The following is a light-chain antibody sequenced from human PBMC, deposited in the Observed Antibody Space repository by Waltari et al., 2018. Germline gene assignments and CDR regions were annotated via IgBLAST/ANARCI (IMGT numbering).Light chain of an antibody. CDR3: QQCYTYPYT. V-gene: IGKV4-1*01. J-gene: IGKJ2*01. CDR2: WAS. CDR1: QSILSSSNNRNY. Sequence: DIVLTQSPDSLAVSLGERATINCKSRQSILSSSNNRNYLGWDQQKPGQPPKLLISWASTRESVFPDRFSGSGSGTDFTLTISSLQTEDVAVYYCQQCYTYPYTFGQGTNLEIK.